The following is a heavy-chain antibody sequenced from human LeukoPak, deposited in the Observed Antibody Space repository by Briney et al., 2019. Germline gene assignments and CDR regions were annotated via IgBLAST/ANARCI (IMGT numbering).Heavy chain of an antibody. CDR2: INPNSGGT. CDR1: GYTFTSYD. Sequence: GASVKVSCKASGYTFTSYDINWVRQATGQGLEWMGWINPNSGGTNYAQKFQGRVTMTRDTSISTAYMELSRLRSDDTAVYYCARGGYYGSGNYYEDAFDIWGQGTMVTVSS. CDR3: ARGGYYGSGNYYEDAFDI. J-gene: IGHJ3*02. V-gene: IGHV1-2*02. D-gene: IGHD3-10*01.